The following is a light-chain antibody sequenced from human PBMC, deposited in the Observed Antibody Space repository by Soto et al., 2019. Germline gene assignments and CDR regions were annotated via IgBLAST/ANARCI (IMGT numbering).Light chain of an antibody. CDR1: SGHSSYI. J-gene: IGLJ2*01. CDR2: LEGSGSY. CDR3: ETWDSNIRV. V-gene: IGLV4-60*03. Sequence: QPVLTQSSSASASLGSSVKLTCTLSSGHSSYIIAWHQQQPGKAPRYLMKLEGSGSYNKGSGVPARFSGSSSGADRYLTMSNLQSEDEADYYCETWDSNIRVFGGGTKLTVL.